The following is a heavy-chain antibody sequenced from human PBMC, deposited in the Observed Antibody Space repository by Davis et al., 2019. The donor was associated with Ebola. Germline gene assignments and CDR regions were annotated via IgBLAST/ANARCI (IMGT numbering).Heavy chain of an antibody. CDR1: GFTFSSYA. Sequence: GESLKISCAASGFTFSSYAMSWVRQAPGKGLEWVSAISGSGGSTYYADSVKGRFTISRDNSKNTLYLQMNSLRAEDTAVYYCARKKEPAAPRDYFDYWGQGTLVTVSS. V-gene: IGHV3-23*01. CDR2: ISGSGGST. D-gene: IGHD2-2*01. CDR3: ARKKEPAAPRDYFDY. J-gene: IGHJ4*02.